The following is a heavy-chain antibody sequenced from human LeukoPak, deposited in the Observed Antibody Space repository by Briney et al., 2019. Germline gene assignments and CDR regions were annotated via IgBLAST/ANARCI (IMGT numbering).Heavy chain of an antibody. D-gene: IGHD6-19*01. V-gene: IGHV3-21*01. CDR2: ISSSSSYI. Sequence: GRSLRLSCAASGFTFSSYSMNWVRQAPGEGLEWVSSISSSSSYIYYADSVKGRFTISRDNAKNSLYLQMNSLRAEDTAVYYCARDRRLGIAVAGTGLDYWGQGTLVTVSS. CDR1: GFTFSSYS. J-gene: IGHJ4*02. CDR3: ARDRRLGIAVAGTGLDY.